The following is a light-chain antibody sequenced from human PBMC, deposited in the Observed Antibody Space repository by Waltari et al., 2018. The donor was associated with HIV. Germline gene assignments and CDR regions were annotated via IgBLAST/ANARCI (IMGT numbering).Light chain of an antibody. CDR3: QQYHSTPFT. V-gene: IGKV4-1*01. Sequence: DIVMTQSPDSLAVSLGARATIHCKSSQSVLYSSNNKNYLTWYQQKPGQPPKLLVYLASTRESGVPDRFSGSGSGTDFTLTISSLQAEDVAVYDCQQYHSTPFTFGPGTKVDIK. J-gene: IGKJ3*01. CDR2: LAS. CDR1: QSVLYSSNNKNY.